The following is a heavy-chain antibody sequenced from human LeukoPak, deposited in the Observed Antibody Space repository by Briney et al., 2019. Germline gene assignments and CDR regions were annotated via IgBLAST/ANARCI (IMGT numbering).Heavy chain of an antibody. J-gene: IGHJ4*02. V-gene: IGHV1-2*02. CDR3: ATLGYDSSGSDGH. D-gene: IGHD3-22*01. Sequence: ASVTVSCTASVYTFTWYYMHWVRQAPGQGREGMGWINPNSGGTNYAQKFQGRVTMTRDTSISTAYMELSRLRSDDTAVYYCATLGYDSSGSDGHWGQGTLVTVSS. CDR1: VYTFTWYY. CDR2: INPNSGGT.